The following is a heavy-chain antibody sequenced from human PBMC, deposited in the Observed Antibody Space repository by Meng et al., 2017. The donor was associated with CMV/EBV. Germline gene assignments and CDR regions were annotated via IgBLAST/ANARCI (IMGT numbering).Heavy chain of an antibody. D-gene: IGHD3-3*01. CDR2: ITTGSSHM. CDR3: ARQIFGVVRGMDV. J-gene: IGHJ6*02. Sequence: GGSLRLSCAASGFTFSSYSMNWVRQAPGKGLEWVSSITTGSSHMYYADSVKGRFTISRDNAKNSLYLQMNSLRAEDTAVYYCARQIFGVVRGMDVWGQGTTVTVSS. CDR1: GFTFSSYS. V-gene: IGHV3-21*01.